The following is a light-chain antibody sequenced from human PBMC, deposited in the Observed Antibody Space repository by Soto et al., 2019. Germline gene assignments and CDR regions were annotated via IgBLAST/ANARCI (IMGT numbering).Light chain of an antibody. CDR3: QQHNSYPIT. V-gene: IGKV1-9*01. CDR1: QDISRY. Sequence: DIQLTQSPSFLSASVGDRVTITCRASQDISRYLAWYQQKSGKAPKILIYAISTLQSGVPSRFSGSGSGTEFTLTISSLQPEDFATYYCQQHNSYPITFGQGTRLEIK. J-gene: IGKJ5*01. CDR2: AIS.